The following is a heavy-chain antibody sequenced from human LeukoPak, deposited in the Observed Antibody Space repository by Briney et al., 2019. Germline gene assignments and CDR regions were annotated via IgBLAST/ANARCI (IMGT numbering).Heavy chain of an antibody. D-gene: IGHD1-26*01. CDR1: GGSISSYY. CDR2: IYYSGYT. V-gene: IGHV4-59*12. J-gene: IGHJ4*02. Sequence: SETLSLTCTVSGGSISSYYWSWIRQPPGKGLKWIGNIYYSGYTTYSPSLRSRVTISVDTSKNQFSLKLSSVTAADTAVYYCAKSGGYGLIDKWGQGTLVTVSS. CDR3: AKSGGYGLIDK.